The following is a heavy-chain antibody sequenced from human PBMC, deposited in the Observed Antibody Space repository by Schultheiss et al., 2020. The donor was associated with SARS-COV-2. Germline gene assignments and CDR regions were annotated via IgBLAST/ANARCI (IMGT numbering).Heavy chain of an antibody. CDR3: ARRDSGVTTYDY. CDR1: GGSVNSGSYY. CDR2: IYYSGST. V-gene: IGHV4-61*01. D-gene: IGHD4-11*01. J-gene: IGHJ4*02. Sequence: SQTLSLTCTVSGGSVNSGSYYWSWIRQPPGKGLEWIGYIYYSGSTYYNPSLKSRVTISVDTSKNQFSLKLSSVTAADTAVYYCARRDSGVTTYDYWGQGTLVTVSS.